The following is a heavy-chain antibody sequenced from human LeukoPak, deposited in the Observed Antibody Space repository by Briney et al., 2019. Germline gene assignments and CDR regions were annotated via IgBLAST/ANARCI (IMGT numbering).Heavy chain of an antibody. V-gene: IGHV1-8*01. Sequence: ASVKVSCKASGYTFTSYDINWVRQAPGQGLEWMGWMNPNSGNTGYAQKFQGRVTMTRNTSISTAYMELSSLRSEDTAVYYCARATYYDILTGYYSHNWFDPWGQGTLVTVSS. J-gene: IGHJ5*02. CDR2: MNPNSGNT. CDR1: GYTFTSYD. D-gene: IGHD3-9*01. CDR3: ARATYYDILTGYYSHNWFDP.